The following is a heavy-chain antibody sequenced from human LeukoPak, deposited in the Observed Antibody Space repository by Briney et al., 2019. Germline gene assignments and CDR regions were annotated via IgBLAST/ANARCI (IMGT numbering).Heavy chain of an antibody. CDR2: TYTSGST. J-gene: IGHJ6*02. D-gene: IGHD4-17*01. CDR1: GGSFSGYY. CDR3: ARAGYGDYVPENYYYYGMDV. Sequence: SETLSLTCAVYGGSFSGYYWSWIRQPPGKGLEWIGRTYTSGSTNYNPSLKSRVTMSVDTSKNQFSLKLSSVTAADTAVYYCARAGYGDYVPENYYYYGMDVWGQGTTVTVSS. V-gene: IGHV4-59*10.